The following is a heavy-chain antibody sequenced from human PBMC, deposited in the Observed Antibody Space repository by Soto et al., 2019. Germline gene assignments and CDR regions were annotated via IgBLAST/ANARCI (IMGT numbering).Heavy chain of an antibody. J-gene: IGHJ6*02. D-gene: IGHD6-19*01. CDR1: GFSLSNARMG. CDR2: IFSNDEK. V-gene: IGHV2-26*01. Sequence: SGPTLVNPTETLTLTCTVSGFSLSNARMGVSWIRQPPGKALEWLAHIFSNDEKSYSTSPKSRLTISKGTSKSQVVLTMTNMDPVDTATYYCARIRRSSGSFVWGQGTTVTVSS. CDR3: ARIRRSSGSFV.